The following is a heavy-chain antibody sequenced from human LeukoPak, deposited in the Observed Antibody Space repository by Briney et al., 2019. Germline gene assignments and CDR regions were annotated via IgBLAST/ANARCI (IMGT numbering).Heavy chain of an antibody. J-gene: IGHJ3*02. D-gene: IGHD1-26*01. CDR3: AKDQQSGSYWTDAFDI. Sequence: GGSLRLSCAASGFTFSSYEMNWVRQAPGKGLEWVSYISSSGSTIYYADSVKGRFTISRDNAKNSLYLQMNSLRAEDTAVYYCAKDQQSGSYWTDAFDIWGQGTMVTVS. V-gene: IGHV3-48*03. CDR1: GFTFSSYE. CDR2: ISSSGSTI.